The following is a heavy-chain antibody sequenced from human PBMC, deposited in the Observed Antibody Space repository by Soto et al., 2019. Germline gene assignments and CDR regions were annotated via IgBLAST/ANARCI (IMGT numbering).Heavy chain of an antibody. V-gene: IGHV3-11*01. D-gene: IGHD2-21*02. CDR2: ISSSGSTI. Sequence: GGSLSLSCAASGFTFSDYYMSWIRQAPGKGLEWVSYISSSGSTIYYADSVKGRFTISRDNAKNSLYLQMNSLRAEDTAVYYCARVKYCGGDCYLGYFDYWGQETLVTVSS. CDR1: GFTFSDYY. J-gene: IGHJ4*02. CDR3: ARVKYCGGDCYLGYFDY.